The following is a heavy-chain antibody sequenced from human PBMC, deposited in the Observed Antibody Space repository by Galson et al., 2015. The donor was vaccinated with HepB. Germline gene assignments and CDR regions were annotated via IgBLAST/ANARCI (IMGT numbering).Heavy chain of an antibody. CDR3: ARGRHCSSASCYSYYFYSYRDV. CDR1: RFTFSTYA. D-gene: IGHD2-2*01. J-gene: IGHJ6*03. CDR2: ISFDGSNK. Sequence: SLRLSCAASRFTFSTYAMHWVRQGPGKGLEWVAVISFDGSNKYYADSVKGRFTISRDNSKNTLNLQMNSLTTEDTAVYYCARGRHCSSASCYSYYFYSYRDVWGKGNPGHRLL. V-gene: IGHV3-30-3*01.